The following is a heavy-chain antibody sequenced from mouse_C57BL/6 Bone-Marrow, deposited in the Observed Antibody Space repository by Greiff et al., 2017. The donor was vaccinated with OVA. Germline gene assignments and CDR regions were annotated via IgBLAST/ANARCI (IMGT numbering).Heavy chain of an antibody. CDR2: INPNYGTT. V-gene: IGHV1-39*01. CDR1: GYSFTDYN. CDR3: ARLIYYGNYGFDY. D-gene: IGHD2-1*01. Sequence: VQLKQSGPELVKPGASVKISCKASGYSFTDYNMNWVKQSNGKSLEWIGVINPNYGTTSYNQKFKGKATLTVDQSSSTAYMQLSSLTSEDSAVYYCARLIYYGNYGFDYWGQGTTLTVSS. J-gene: IGHJ2*01.